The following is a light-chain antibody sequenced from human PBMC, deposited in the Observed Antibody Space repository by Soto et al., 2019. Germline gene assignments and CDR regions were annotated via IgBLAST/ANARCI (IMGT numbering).Light chain of an antibody. Sequence: DIQMTQSPSTLSASVGDRVTITCRASQSISSWLAWYQQKPGKAPKLLIYKASTLESGVPSRFSGSGSGTEFTLTISSLQADDFATDYCQHYYRSSTFGQGTKVEIK. CDR3: QHYYRSST. CDR2: KAS. V-gene: IGKV1-5*03. J-gene: IGKJ1*01. CDR1: QSISSW.